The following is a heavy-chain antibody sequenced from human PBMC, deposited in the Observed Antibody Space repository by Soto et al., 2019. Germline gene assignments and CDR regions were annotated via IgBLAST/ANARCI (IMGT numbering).Heavy chain of an antibody. J-gene: IGHJ4*02. CDR1: GFSLSTSGMC. V-gene: IGHV2-70*01. CDR2: IDWDDDK. Sequence: SGPRGEPTQTLTLTCTFSGFSLSTSGMCVSWIRQPPGKALEWLALIDWDDDKYYSTSLKTRLTISKDTSKNQVVLTMTNMDPVDTATYYCARTPSSGWGEFDYWGQGTLVTVSS. CDR3: ARTPSSGWGEFDY. D-gene: IGHD6-19*01.